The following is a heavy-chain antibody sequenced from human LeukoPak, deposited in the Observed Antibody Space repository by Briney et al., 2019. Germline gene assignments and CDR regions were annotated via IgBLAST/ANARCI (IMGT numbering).Heavy chain of an antibody. CDR3: ARGFGDWGLSWFDP. CDR2: IYYSGSA. J-gene: IGHJ5*02. V-gene: IGHV4-61*01. D-gene: IGHD3-10*01. CDR1: GGSVSSGSYY. Sequence: SETLSLTCTVSGGSVSSGSYYWSWIRQPPGKGLEWSGYIYYSGSAKYNPSLKSRVTISVDTSKNQFSLKLTSVTAAATAVYYCARGFGDWGLSWFDPWGQGTLVTVSS.